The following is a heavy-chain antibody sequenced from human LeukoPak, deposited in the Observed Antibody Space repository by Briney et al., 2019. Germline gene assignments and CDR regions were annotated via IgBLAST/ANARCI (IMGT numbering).Heavy chain of an antibody. Sequence: GGSLRLSCATSGFTFSNAWMSWVRQAPGKGLEWVGRIKSKVDGGTTDYAAPVKDRFTISRDDSKNILFLQMNSLKTEDTAVYYCIADDADFYPYAMDVWGQGTTVTVSS. CDR2: IKSKVDGGTT. V-gene: IGHV3-15*05. J-gene: IGHJ6*02. CDR1: GFTFSNAW. CDR3: IADDADFYPYAMDV.